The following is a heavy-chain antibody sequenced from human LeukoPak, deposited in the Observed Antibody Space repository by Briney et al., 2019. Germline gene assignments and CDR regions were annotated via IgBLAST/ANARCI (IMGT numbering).Heavy chain of an antibody. CDR2: INPSGGST. CDR3: ARGQGGTMVRGVIISDY. Sequence: ASVKVSCKASGYTFTSYYMHWVRQAPGQGLEWMGIINPSGGSTSYAQKFQGRVTMTRDTSTSTVYMELSSLRSEDTAVYYCARGQGGTMVRGVIISDYWGQGTLVTVSS. CDR1: GYTFTSYY. J-gene: IGHJ4*02. D-gene: IGHD3-10*01. V-gene: IGHV1-46*01.